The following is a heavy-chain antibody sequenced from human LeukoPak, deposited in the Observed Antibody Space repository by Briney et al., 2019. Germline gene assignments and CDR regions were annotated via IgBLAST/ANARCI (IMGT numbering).Heavy chain of an antibody. D-gene: IGHD1-26*01. CDR1: GFTFSSYA. V-gene: IGHV3-23*01. Sequence: PGGSLRLSCAASGFTFSSYAMSWVRQAPGKGLEWVSAISGSGGSTYYADSVKGRFTISRGNSKNTLYLQMNSLRAEDTAVYYCAKVRWELSTPQDYWGQGTLVTVSS. J-gene: IGHJ4*02. CDR3: AKVRWELSTPQDY. CDR2: ISGSGGST.